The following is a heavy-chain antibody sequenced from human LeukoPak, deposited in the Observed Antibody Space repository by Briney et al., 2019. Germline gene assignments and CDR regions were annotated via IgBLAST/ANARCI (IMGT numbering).Heavy chain of an antibody. CDR1: GLTFSNYA. CDR3: AKDWYYYDSSALGAFDY. J-gene: IGHJ4*02. CDR2: LSGSGDSA. Sequence: PGGSLRLSCAASGLTFSNYAMNWVRQAPGKGLEWVSVLSGSGDSAYYADSVKGRFTISRDNSKNTLYLQMNSLRAEDTAVYYCAKDWYYYDSSALGAFDYWGQGTLVTVSS. V-gene: IGHV3-23*01. D-gene: IGHD3-22*01.